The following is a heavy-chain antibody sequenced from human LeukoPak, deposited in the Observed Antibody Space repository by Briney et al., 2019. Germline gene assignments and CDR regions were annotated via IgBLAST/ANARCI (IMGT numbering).Heavy chain of an antibody. CDR1: GFTFSRYS. Sequence: PGGSLRLSCAASGFTFSRYSMHWVRQAPGKGLAWVSSISSSSIYIYCADSLTGRFTISRDNAKNSLYLQMNSLRAEDTAVYYCARSATGMIGTYWGQGTLVTVSS. D-gene: IGHD3-10*02. CDR2: ISSSSIYI. CDR3: ARSATGMIGTY. J-gene: IGHJ4*02. V-gene: IGHV3-21*01.